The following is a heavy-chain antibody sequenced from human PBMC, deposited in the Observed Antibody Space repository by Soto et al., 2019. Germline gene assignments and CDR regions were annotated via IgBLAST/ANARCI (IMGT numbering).Heavy chain of an antibody. V-gene: IGHV3-74*01. CDR2: INGDGSST. D-gene: IGHD3-3*01. J-gene: IGHJ6*03. CDR1: GFTFSSYW. Sequence: PGGSLRLSCAASGFTFSSYWMHWVRQAPGKGLVWVSRINGDGSSTSYADSVKGRFTISRDNAKNTLYLQMNSLRAEDTAVYYCTRDAYYDFWSGYSGYYYYYMDVRGKGTTVTVSS. CDR3: TRDAYYDFWSGYSGYYYYYMDV.